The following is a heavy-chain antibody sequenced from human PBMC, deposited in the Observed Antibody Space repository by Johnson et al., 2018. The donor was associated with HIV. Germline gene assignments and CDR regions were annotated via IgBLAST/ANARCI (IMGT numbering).Heavy chain of an antibody. CDR3: ARGIICGEVDAFDI. D-gene: IGHD3-3*01. Sequence: VQLVESGGGLVQPGGSLRLSCAASGFTFSSYWMSWVRQAPGKGLEWVANIKQDGSEKYYVDSVKGRFTISRDNSKNTLYLQMNSLRAEDTALYYCARGIICGEVDAFDIWGQGTVVTISS. CDR2: IKQDGSEK. J-gene: IGHJ3*02. V-gene: IGHV3-7*05. CDR1: GFTFSSYW.